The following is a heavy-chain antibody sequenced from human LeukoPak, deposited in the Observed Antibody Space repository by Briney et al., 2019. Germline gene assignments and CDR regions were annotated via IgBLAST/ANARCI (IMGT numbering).Heavy chain of an antibody. CDR3: ARRDRSYCSSTSCPFDP. V-gene: IGHV4-39*01. J-gene: IGHJ5*02. CDR2: IYYSGST. CDR1: GGSISISSYY. D-gene: IGHD2-2*01. Sequence: SETLSLTCTVSGGSISISSYYWGWIRQPPGKWLEWIGRIYYSGSTYYNPSLKSRVTISVDTSKNQFSLKLSSVTAADTAVYYCARRDRSYCSSTSCPFDPWGQGTLVTVSS.